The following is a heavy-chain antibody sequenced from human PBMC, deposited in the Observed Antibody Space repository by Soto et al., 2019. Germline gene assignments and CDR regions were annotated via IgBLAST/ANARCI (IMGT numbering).Heavy chain of an antibody. CDR2: IKAEGSEK. CDR1: GFTFNNYC. Sequence: EVQLVESGGGLVQPGGSLRLSCVASGFTFNNYCMTWIRQAPGKGLEWVANIKAEGSEKNYVDSVKGRFTISSDNANNSLSVQMTSLRVEDTGIYYCARGRAVAVWGQGTLVIVSS. V-gene: IGHV3-7*02. D-gene: IGHD6-19*01. CDR3: ARGRAVAV. J-gene: IGHJ4*02.